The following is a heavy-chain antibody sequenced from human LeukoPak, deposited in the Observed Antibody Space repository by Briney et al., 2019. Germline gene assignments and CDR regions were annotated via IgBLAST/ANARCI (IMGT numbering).Heavy chain of an antibody. Sequence: QAGGSLRLSCAASGFTFSNYAMSWVRQAPGKGLERVSAISGNGGSTYYADSVKGRFTISRDNSKNTLYLQMNSLRAEDTAVYYCAKDHRPGLKSSPTGFDYWGQGALVTVSS. CDR3: AKDHRPGLKSSPTGFDY. D-gene: IGHD1-14*01. V-gene: IGHV3-23*01. CDR1: GFTFSNYA. J-gene: IGHJ4*02. CDR2: ISGNGGST.